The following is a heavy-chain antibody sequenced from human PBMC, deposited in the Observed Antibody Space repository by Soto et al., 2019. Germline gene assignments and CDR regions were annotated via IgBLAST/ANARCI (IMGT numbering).Heavy chain of an antibody. Sequence: QVTLKESGPVLVQPTETLTLTCTVSGFSLSKARMGVSWIRQPPGKALEWLAHIFWNDERSYNTSLKSRLTIPKDTSKSQVVLTMANVDPVDPGTYFCTRALMEALLISSFDSWGQGTLVTVSS. V-gene: IGHV2-26*01. CDR1: GFSLSKARMG. CDR3: TRALMEALLISSFDS. CDR2: IFWNDER. J-gene: IGHJ4*02. D-gene: IGHD2-8*01.